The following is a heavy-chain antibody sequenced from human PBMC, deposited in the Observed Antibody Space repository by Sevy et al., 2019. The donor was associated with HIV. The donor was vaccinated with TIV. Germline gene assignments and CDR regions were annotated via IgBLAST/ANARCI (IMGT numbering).Heavy chain of an antibody. V-gene: IGHV3-23*01. CDR1: GFTFSFYG. CDR3: AKDGLYGGDFEYFLH. Sequence: GGSLRLSCAASGFTFSFYGMTWVRQAPGKGLEWVSSMTGSGGATFYGYSVKGRFTISRDNSKNTLYLQMDSLRAEDTAVYYCAKDGLYGGDFEYFLHWGQGTLVTVSS. CDR2: MTGSGGAT. D-gene: IGHD2-21*02. J-gene: IGHJ1*01.